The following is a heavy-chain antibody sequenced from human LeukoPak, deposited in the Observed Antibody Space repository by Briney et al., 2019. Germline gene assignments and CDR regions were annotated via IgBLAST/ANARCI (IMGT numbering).Heavy chain of an antibody. J-gene: IGHJ4*02. CDR1: GFTFSSYA. D-gene: IGHD3-10*01. CDR2: ISGIGGST. V-gene: IGHV3-23*01. CDR3: ASLIDDLGGDFDY. Sequence: GGSLRLSCAASGFTFSSYAMSWVRQDPGKGLEWGSGISGIGGSTYYADSVKGRFTISRDNSKNTLYLQMGSLRAEDMAVYYCASLIDDLGGDFDYWGQGTLVTVSS.